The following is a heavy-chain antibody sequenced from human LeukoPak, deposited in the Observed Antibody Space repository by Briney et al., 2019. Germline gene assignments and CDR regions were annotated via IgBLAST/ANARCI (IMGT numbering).Heavy chain of an antibody. CDR1: GFTFSSYT. Sequence: GGSLRLSCAASGFTFSSYTMSWARQAPGKGLEWVSGISITDMAYYGDFVRGRFTISRDNSKNTLYLQMNSLRAEDTAVYYCAKGTSSSSAPPFDYWGQGILVIVSS. J-gene: IGHJ4*02. D-gene: IGHD6-13*01. V-gene: IGHV3-23*01. CDR3: AKGTSSSSAPPFDY. CDR2: ISITDMA.